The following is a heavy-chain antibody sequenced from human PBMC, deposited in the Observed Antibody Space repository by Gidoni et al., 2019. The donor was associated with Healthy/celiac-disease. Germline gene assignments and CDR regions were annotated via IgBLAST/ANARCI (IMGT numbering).Heavy chain of an antibody. CDR1: GFTFSSYV. CDR2: MSGSGGST. CDR3: AKDLLLGDYDSSGSY. Sequence: EVQLLESGGGLVQPGGSLSLSCADSGFTFSSYVMSWVRQAPGKGLEWVSAMSGSGGSTYYADSVKGRFTISRDNSKNTLYLQMNSLRAEDTAVYYCAKDLLLGDYDSSGSYWGQGTLVTVSS. J-gene: IGHJ4*02. D-gene: IGHD3-22*01. V-gene: IGHV3-23*01.